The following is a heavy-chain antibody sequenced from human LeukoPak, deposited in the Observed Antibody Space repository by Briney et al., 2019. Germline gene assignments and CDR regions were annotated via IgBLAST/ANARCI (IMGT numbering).Heavy chain of an antibody. CDR3: ASLAAAGNDY. CDR2: ISSSGSTI. V-gene: IGHV3-48*03. J-gene: IGHJ4*02. CDR1: GFTFSSYE. Sequence: GGSLRLTCAASGFTFSSYEMNWVRQAPGKGLEWVSYISSSGSTIYYADSVKGRFTISRDNAKNSLYLQMNSLRAEDTAVYYCASLAAAGNDYWGQGTLVTVSS. D-gene: IGHD6-13*01.